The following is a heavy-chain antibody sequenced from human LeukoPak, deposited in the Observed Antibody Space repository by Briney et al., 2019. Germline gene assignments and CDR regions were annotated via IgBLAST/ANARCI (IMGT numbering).Heavy chain of an antibody. CDR1: DFTVSNMY. CDR3: ARDQGEWGYTYGRRGGYYYYYYMDV. J-gene: IGHJ6*03. Sequence: GGSLRLSCAASDFTVSNMYMTWVRQAPGKGLEWVSLIYSDGRTDYADSVKGRYTISRDNAKNSLYLQMNSLRAEDTAVYYCARDQGEWGYTYGRRGGYYYYYYMDVWGKGTTVTISS. V-gene: IGHV3-53*01. CDR2: IYSDGRT. D-gene: IGHD5-18*01.